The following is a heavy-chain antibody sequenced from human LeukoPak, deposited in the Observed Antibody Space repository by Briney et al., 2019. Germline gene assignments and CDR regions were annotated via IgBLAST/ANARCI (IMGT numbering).Heavy chain of an antibody. J-gene: IGHJ4*02. CDR3: ARGGDYDILTGYYRDVGASYYFDY. CDR1: GGSISSGGYY. V-gene: IGHV4-31*03. D-gene: IGHD3-9*01. Sequence: PSETLSLTCTVSGGSISSGGYYWSWIRQHPGKGLEWIGYIYYSGSTYYNPSLKSRVTISVDTSKNQFSLKLSSVTAADTAVYYCARGGDYDILTGYYRDVGASYYFDYWGQGTLVTVSS. CDR2: IYYSGST.